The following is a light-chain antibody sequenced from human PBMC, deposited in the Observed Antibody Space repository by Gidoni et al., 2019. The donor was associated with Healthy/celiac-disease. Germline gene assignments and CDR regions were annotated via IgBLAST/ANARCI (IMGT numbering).Light chain of an antibody. Sequence: QSVLTHPPSASGTPGQRVTISCSGSSSNIGSNTVNWYQQLPGPAPKLLIYSNNQRPSRVPDRFSCSNSGTSASLAISGLQSEDEADYYCSAWDDSLNARVFGGGTKLTVL. CDR1: SSNIGSNT. V-gene: IGLV1-44*01. CDR2: SNN. CDR3: SAWDDSLNARV. J-gene: IGLJ3*02.